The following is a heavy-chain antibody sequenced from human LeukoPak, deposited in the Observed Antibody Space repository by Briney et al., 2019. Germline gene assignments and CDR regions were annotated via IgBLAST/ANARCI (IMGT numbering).Heavy chain of an antibody. D-gene: IGHD1-26*01. CDR1: GFTFSSYA. Sequence: PGGSLRLSCAASGFTFSSYAMHWVRQAPGKGLEYVSAISSNGGSTYYANSVKGRFTISRDNSKNTLYLQMNSLRAEDTAVYYCAKTVGATEFDYWGQGTLVTVSS. CDR3: AKTVGATEFDY. V-gene: IGHV3-64*01. CDR2: ISSNGGST. J-gene: IGHJ4*02.